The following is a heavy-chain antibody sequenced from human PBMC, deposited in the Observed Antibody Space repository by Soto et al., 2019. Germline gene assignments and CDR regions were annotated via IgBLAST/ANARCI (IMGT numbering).Heavy chain of an antibody. V-gene: IGHV4-4*02. Sequence: SETLSLTCAVSGGSIISTNWWSWARQPPGKGLQWIGESYHSGSTHYNPSLKSRVTISVDKSKDQFSLQLSSLTAADTAVYYCAREYYHSSGYRFSDYRGQGALVT. CDR3: AREYYHSSGYRFSDY. J-gene: IGHJ4*02. CDR1: GGSIISTNW. CDR2: SYHSGST. D-gene: IGHD3-22*01.